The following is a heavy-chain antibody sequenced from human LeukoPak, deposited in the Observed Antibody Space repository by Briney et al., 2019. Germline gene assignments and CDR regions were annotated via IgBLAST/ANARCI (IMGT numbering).Heavy chain of an antibody. J-gene: IGHJ4*02. D-gene: IGHD6-19*01. CDR2: ISWNSGSI. V-gene: IGHV3-9*01. CDR1: GFTFDDYA. CDR3: AKDRPGIAVAGTWIY. Sequence: GGSLRLSCAASGFTFDDYAMHWVRQAPGKGLEWVSGISWNSGSIGYADSVKGRFTISRDNAKNTLYLQMNSLRAEDTAVYYCAKDRPGIAVAGTWIYWGQGTLVTVSS.